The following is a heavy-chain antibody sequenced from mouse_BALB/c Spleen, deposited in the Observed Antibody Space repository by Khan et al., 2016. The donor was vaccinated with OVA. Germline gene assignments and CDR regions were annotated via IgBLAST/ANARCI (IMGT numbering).Heavy chain of an antibody. J-gene: IGHJ4*01. CDR1: GLSLTNYG. CDR3: ARQPYYHDNLMSY. V-gene: IGHV2-6-1*01. CDR2: IWSDGST. Sequence: QVQLKESGPGLVAPSQSLSITCTISGLSLTNYGVHWVRQPPGKGLEWLVVIWSDGSTTYNSALKSRLTISKDNSNSQVFLKMNSLQSEDTAVYFCARQPYYHDNLMSYWGQGTSVTVSS. D-gene: IGHD2-10*01.